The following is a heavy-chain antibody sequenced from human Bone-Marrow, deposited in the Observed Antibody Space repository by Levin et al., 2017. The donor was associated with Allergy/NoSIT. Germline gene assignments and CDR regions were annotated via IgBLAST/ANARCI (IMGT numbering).Heavy chain of an antibody. CDR1: GFTFSSYA. J-gene: IGHJ6*02. Sequence: GGSLRLSCAASGFTFSSYAMSWVRQAPGRGLEWVSGISYSGGTTYYADSVKGRFTISRDNSKNTLSLQMNSLRAEDMALYYCAKRIGAPGGVSNYYHYGMDVWGQGTTVTVSS. D-gene: IGHD6-13*01. CDR2: ISYSGGTT. V-gene: IGHV3-23*01. CDR3: AKRIGAPGGVSNYYHYGMDV.